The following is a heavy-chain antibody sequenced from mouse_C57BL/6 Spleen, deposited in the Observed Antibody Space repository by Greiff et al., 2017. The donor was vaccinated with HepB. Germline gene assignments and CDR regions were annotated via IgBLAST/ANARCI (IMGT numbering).Heavy chain of an antibody. D-gene: IGHD1-1*01. V-gene: IGHV6-6*01. CDR1: GFTFSDAW. Sequence: EVKVEESGGGLVQPGGSMKLSCAASGFTFSDAWMDWVRQSPEKGLEWVAEIRNKANNHATYYAESVKGRFTISRDDSKSSVYLQMNSLRAEDTGIDYCTRRRQIYYCGSSDYFDYGGQGTTLTVSS. CDR2: IRNKANNHAT. J-gene: IGHJ2*01. CDR3: TRRRQIYYCGSSDYFDY.